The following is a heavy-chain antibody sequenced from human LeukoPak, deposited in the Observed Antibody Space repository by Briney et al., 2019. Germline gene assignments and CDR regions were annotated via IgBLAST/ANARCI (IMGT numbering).Heavy chain of an antibody. Sequence: KASETLSLTCTVSGYSISSGYFWGWIRQPPGKGLEWIGNIYHSGSTYYNPSLKSRVTISVDPSKNQFSLKLSSVTAADTAVYSCARDSGSYCIDYWGQGTLATVSS. CDR1: GYSISSGYF. V-gene: IGHV4-38-2*02. D-gene: IGHD1-26*01. CDR3: ARDSGSYCIDY. J-gene: IGHJ4*02. CDR2: IYHSGST.